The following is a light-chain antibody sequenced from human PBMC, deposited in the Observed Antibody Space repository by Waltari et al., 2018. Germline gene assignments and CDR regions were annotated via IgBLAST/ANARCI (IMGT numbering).Light chain of an antibody. CDR1: RSDVGGYTC. CDR2: DVS. J-gene: IGLJ2*01. V-gene: IGLV2-8*01. Sequence: QSALTQPPSASGSPGQSVTISCTGTRSDVGGYTCVSWYQQHPGKAPKLIIYDVSKRPSGVPDRFSGSKSGNTAYLTVSGLQADDEADYYCNSYAGSNSVLFGAGTKLTVL. CDR3: NSYAGSNSVL.